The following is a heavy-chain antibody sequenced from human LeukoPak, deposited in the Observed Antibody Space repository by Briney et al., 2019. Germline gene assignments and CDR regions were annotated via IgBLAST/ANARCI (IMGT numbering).Heavy chain of an antibody. J-gene: IGHJ2*01. CDR3: AGSDTTGYSPRDWDYWYFDL. V-gene: IGHV3-21*01. Sequence: GGSLRLSCAASEFTFSTYSMNWVRQAPGKGLEWVSSISSGSTYIYYADSVKGRFTISRDNAKNSLYLQMNSLRAEDTAVYYSAGSDTTGYSPRDWDYWYFDLWGRGTLVIVSS. D-gene: IGHD3-9*01. CDR2: ISSGSTYI. CDR1: EFTFSTYS.